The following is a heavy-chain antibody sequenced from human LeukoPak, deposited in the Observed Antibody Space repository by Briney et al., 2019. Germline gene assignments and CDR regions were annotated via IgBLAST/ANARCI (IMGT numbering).Heavy chain of an antibody. CDR3: ARAKIAGEDIVVVPAANFDY. J-gene: IGHJ4*02. Sequence: PSETLSLTCAVYGGSFSGYYWSWIRQAPGKGLEWIGEINHSGSTNYNPSLKSRVTISVDTSKNQFSLKLSSVTAADTAVYYCARAKIAGEDIVVVPAANFDYWGQGTLVTVSS. D-gene: IGHD2-2*01. V-gene: IGHV4-34*01. CDR1: GGSFSGYY. CDR2: INHSGST.